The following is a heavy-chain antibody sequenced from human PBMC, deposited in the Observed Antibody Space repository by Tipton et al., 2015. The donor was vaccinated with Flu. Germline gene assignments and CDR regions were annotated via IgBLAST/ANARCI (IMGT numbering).Heavy chain of an antibody. Sequence: TLSLTCTVSGGSISSSSTYYWGWIRQPPGKGLEWIGSIYYRGSTYYNPSLKSRVTISIDTSKNQFSLKLNSVTAADTAVYYCARRYYDSSGPLDYWGQGTLVTVSS. CDR2: IYYRGST. CDR3: ARRYYDSSGPLDY. CDR1: GGSISSSSTYY. J-gene: IGHJ4*02. V-gene: IGHV4-39*07. D-gene: IGHD3-22*01.